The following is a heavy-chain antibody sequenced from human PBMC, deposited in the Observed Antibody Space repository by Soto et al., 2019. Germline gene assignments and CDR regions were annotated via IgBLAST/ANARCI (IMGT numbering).Heavy chain of an antibody. V-gene: IGHV3-23*01. D-gene: IGHD3-3*01. CDR2: ISGTYNST. Sequence: GGSLRLSCAVSGFTVSNNYMSWVRQAPGTGLEWVADISGTYNSTHYADSVKGRFTVSRDNSKNTLFLQMNSLRAEDTALYYCAKEWSDYFDSWGQGTQVTVSS. CDR3: AKEWSDYFDS. J-gene: IGHJ4*02. CDR1: GFTVSNNY.